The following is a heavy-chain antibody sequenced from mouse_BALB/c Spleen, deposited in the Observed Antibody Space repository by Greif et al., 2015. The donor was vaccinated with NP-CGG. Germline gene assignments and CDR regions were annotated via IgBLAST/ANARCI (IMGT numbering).Heavy chain of an antibody. V-gene: IGHV2-9*02. J-gene: IGHJ4*01. CDR1: GFSLTSYG. D-gene: IGHD2-4*01. Sequence: VHLVESGPGLVAPSQSLSITCTVSGFSLTSYGVHWVRQPPGKGLEWLGVIWAGGSTSYNSALMSRLSISKDNSKSQVFLKMNSLQTDDTAMYYCARDSLYDYDKVMDYWGQGTSVTVSS. CDR3: ARDSLYDYDKVMDY. CDR2: IWAGGST.